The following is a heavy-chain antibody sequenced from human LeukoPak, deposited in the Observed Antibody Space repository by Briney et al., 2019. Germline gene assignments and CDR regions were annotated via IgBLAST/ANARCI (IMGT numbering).Heavy chain of an antibody. D-gene: IGHD3-10*01. V-gene: IGHV4-34*01. Sequence: SETLSLTCAVYGGSFSGYYWSWIRQPPGKGLEWIGEINHSGSTNYNPSLKSRVTISVDTSKNQFSLKLSPVTAADTAVYYCARGGYYGSADYWGQGTLVTVSS. CDR3: ARGGYYGSADY. CDR2: INHSGST. J-gene: IGHJ4*02. CDR1: GGSFSGYY.